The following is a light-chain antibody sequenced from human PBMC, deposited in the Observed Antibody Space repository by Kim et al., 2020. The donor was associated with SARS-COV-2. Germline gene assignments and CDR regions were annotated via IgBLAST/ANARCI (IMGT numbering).Light chain of an antibody. Sequence: EIVLTQSPGTLSLSPGERATLSCRASQSVSSSYLAWYQQKPGQAPRLLIYGASSRATGIPDRFSGSGSGTDFTLTISRLGPEDFAVYYCQQYGSSPRYTFGQGTKLEI. CDR2: GAS. V-gene: IGKV3-20*01. J-gene: IGKJ2*01. CDR1: QSVSSSY. CDR3: QQYGSSPRYT.